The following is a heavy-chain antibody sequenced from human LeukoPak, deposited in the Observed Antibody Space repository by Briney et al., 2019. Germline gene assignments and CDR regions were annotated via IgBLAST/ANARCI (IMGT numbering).Heavy chain of an antibody. CDR2: IKQDGSEK. CDR1: GFSLRYHW. Sequence: GFLRPSCAASGFSLRYHWLSWVRQAPGKGLGWVAKIKQDGSEKYYVDSVKGRFTISRDNAKSSMYLQISSLTAEDTAVYYCARGYCTGGSCSKYDYWGQGTLVTVSS. CDR3: ARGYCTGGSCSKYDY. V-gene: IGHV3-7*01. J-gene: IGHJ4*02. D-gene: IGHD2-15*01.